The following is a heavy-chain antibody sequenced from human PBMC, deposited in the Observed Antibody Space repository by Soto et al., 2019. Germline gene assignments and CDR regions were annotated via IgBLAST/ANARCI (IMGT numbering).Heavy chain of an antibody. CDR1: GFHFNTLA. Sequence: GGSLSLSCAASGFHFNTLAMHWVRQAPGKGLEWVAVISYDGTNKNYADSVKGRFTISRDNSKNTLYLQMNNLRADDTAVYCCAGSINWGQGTLVLVSS. CDR3: AGSIN. CDR2: ISYDGTNK. V-gene: IGHV3-30-3*01. J-gene: IGHJ4*02.